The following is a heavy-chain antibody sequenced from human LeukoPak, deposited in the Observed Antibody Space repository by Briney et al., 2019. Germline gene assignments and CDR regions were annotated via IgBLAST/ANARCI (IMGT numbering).Heavy chain of an antibody. CDR3: ARADTATHGGYFDY. CDR2: ISYDGSNK. Sequence: PGRSLRLSCAASGFTFSSYAMHWVRQAPGKGLEWVAVISYDGSNKYYADSVKGRFTISRDNSKNTLYLQMNSLRAEDTAVYYCARADTATHGGYFDYWGQGTLVTVSS. V-gene: IGHV3-30-3*01. CDR1: GFTFSSYA. D-gene: IGHD5-18*01. J-gene: IGHJ4*02.